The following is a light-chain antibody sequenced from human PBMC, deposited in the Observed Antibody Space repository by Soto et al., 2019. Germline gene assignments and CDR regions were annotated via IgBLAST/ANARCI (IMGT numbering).Light chain of an antibody. CDR2: EVR. CDR1: SSDVGSYNY. J-gene: IGLJ2*01. V-gene: IGLV2-14*01. Sequence: QSALTQPASLSGSPGQSITISCTGTSSDVGSYNYVSWYQQHPGKAPKRMIYEVRNRPSGVSDRFSGSKSGKTASLTSFGLQAEDEADYYCSSYTTSTTQVFGGGTKLTVL. CDR3: SSYTTSTTQV.